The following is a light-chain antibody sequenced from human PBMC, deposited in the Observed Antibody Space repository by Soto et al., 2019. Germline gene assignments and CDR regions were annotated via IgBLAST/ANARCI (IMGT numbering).Light chain of an antibody. CDR1: SSDVGGYNY. J-gene: IGLJ2*01. CDR2: DVS. CDR3: CSYAGDYTVVL. V-gene: IGLV2-11*01. Sequence: QSALTQPRSVSGSPGQSVTISCTGTSSDVGGYNYVSWYQQHPGKAPKLMIYDVSKRPSGVPDRFSGSKSGNTASLTISGLQAEDEGDYYCCSYAGDYTVVLFGGGTKVTVL.